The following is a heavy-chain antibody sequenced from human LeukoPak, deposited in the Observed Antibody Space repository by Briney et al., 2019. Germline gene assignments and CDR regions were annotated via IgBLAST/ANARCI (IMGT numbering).Heavy chain of an antibody. J-gene: IGHJ4*02. Sequence: GGSLRLSCAASGFTFSSYEMNWVRQAPGKGLEWVSYISSSGSTIYYADSVKGRFTISRDNAKNSLYQQMNSLRAEDTAVYYCARDAGYNIDYWGQGTLVTVSS. D-gene: IGHD5-24*01. CDR2: ISSSGSTI. V-gene: IGHV3-48*03. CDR1: GFTFSSYE. CDR3: ARDAGYNIDY.